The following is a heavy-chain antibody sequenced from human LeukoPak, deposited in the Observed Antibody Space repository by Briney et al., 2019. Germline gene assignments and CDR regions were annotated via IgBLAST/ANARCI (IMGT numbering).Heavy chain of an antibody. Sequence: PSETLSLTCAVSGGSISSSNWWSWVRQPPGKGLEWIGEIYHSGSTNYNPSLKSRVTISADKSKNQFSLKLSSVTAADTAVYYCAGYCSSTSCPSEDYWGQGTLVTVSS. CDR3: AGYCSSTSCPSEDY. CDR1: GGSISSSNW. V-gene: IGHV4-4*02. D-gene: IGHD2-2*01. CDR2: IYHSGST. J-gene: IGHJ4*02.